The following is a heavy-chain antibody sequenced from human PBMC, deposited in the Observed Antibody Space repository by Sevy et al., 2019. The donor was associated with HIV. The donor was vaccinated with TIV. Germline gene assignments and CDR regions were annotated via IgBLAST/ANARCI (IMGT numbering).Heavy chain of an antibody. CDR3: ARGTGYSSSWYVY. CDR2: INHSGST. J-gene: IGHJ4*02. V-gene: IGHV4-34*01. CDR1: GGSFSGYY. Sequence: SVTLSLTCAVYGGSFSGYYWSWIRQPPGKGLEWIGEINHSGSTNYNPSLKSRVTISVDTSKNQFSLKLSSVTAADTAVYYCARGTGYSSSWYVYWGQGTLVTVSS. D-gene: IGHD6-13*01.